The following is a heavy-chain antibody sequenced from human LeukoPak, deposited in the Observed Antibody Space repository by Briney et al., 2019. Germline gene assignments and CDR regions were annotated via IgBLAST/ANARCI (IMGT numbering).Heavy chain of an antibody. Sequence: GESLKISCKGPGYSFTSYWIGWVRQMPGKGLEWMGIIYPGDSDTRYSPSFQGQVTISADKSISTAYLQWSSLKASDTAMYYCARRRHYDSSGLGAFDIWGQGTMVTVSS. CDR2: IYPGDSDT. CDR3: ARRRHYDSSGLGAFDI. CDR1: GYSFTSYW. V-gene: IGHV5-51*01. D-gene: IGHD3-22*01. J-gene: IGHJ3*02.